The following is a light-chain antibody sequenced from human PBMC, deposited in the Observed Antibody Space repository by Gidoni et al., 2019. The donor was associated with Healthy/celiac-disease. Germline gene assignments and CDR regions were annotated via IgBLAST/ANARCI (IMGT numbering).Light chain of an antibody. CDR3: QQRSL. V-gene: IGKV3-11*01. Sequence: EIVWTQSPATLSLSPGERASLSCRASQSVSSCLAWYQQKPGQAPRLLIYGSSNRATGSPARFSVSGSGTDFTLTISSLEPEDFAVYYCQQRSLFXGXTKVEIK. CDR2: GSS. J-gene: IGKJ4*01. CDR1: QSVSSC.